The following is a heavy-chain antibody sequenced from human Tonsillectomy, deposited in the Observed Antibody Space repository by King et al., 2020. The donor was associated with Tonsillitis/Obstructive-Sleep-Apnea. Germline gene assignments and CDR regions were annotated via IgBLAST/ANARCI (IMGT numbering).Heavy chain of an antibody. Sequence: VQLVESGGGLVKPGGSLRLSCAASGFTFSDAWMSWVRQAPGKRLEWVGRIKSKTDGGTTDYAAPVKGRFTISRDDLKNTVYLQMNSLKTKDTAVYYCTTELLVRVLFDYWGQGTLVTVSS. CDR1: GFTFSDAW. CDR3: TTELLVRVLFDY. D-gene: IGHD3-10*01. V-gene: IGHV3-15*01. CDR2: IKSKTDGGTT. J-gene: IGHJ4*02.